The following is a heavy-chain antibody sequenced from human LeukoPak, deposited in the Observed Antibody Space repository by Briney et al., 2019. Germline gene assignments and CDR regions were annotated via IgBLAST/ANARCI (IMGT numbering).Heavy chain of an antibody. J-gene: IGHJ4*02. CDR2: ISSSSSYI. CDR3: AIAIYCSSTSCYLGVDY. Sequence: PGGSLRLSCAASGFTFSSYSMNWVRQAPGKGLEWVSSISSSSSYIYYADSVKGRFTISRDNAKNSLYLQMNSLRAEDTAVYYCAIAIYCSSTSCYLGVDYWGQGILVTVSS. D-gene: IGHD2-2*01. V-gene: IGHV3-21*01. CDR1: GFTFSSYS.